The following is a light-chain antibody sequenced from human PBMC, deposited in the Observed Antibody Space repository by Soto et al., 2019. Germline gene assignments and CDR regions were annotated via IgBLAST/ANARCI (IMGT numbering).Light chain of an antibody. Sequence: EIVLTQSPATLSLSPGERANLSCRASQSVSSYLAWYQQKPGQAPRLLIYDASNRATGIPARFSGSGSGTDFTLTISRLEPEDFAVYYCQQRSNWPLTFGGGTKVEIK. CDR1: QSVSSY. CDR3: QQRSNWPLT. J-gene: IGKJ4*01. CDR2: DAS. V-gene: IGKV3-11*01.